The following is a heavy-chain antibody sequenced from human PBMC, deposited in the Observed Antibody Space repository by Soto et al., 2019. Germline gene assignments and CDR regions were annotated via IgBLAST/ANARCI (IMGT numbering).Heavy chain of an antibody. CDR3: ARKDDYVWGSYRDPFDY. Sequence: QVQLQQWGAGLLKPSETLSLTCAVYGGSFSGYYWSWIRQPPGKGLEWIGEINHSGSTNYNPSLKSRVTISVDTSKNQFSLKLSSVTAADTAVYYCARKDDYVWGSYRDPFDYWGQGTLVTVSS. CDR1: GGSFSGYY. V-gene: IGHV4-34*01. J-gene: IGHJ4*02. D-gene: IGHD3-16*02. CDR2: INHSGST.